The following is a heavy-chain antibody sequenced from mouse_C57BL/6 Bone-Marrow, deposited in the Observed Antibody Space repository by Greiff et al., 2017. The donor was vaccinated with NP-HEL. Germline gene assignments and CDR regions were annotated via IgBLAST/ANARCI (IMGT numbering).Heavy chain of an antibody. CDR3: ARRYRGLYYYAMDY. J-gene: IGHJ4*01. D-gene: IGHD2-12*01. CDR1: GFTFSDYG. V-gene: IGHV5-17*01. CDR2: ISSGSSTI. Sequence: EVMLVESGGGLVKPGGSLKLSCAASGFTFSDYGMHWVRQATEKGLEWVSYISSGSSTIYYADTVKGRFTISIDNAKNTLFLQMTSLRSEYTAMYYCARRYRGLYYYAMDYWGQGTSVTVSS.